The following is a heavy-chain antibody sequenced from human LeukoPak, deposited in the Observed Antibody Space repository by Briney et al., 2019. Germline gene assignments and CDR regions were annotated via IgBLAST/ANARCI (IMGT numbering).Heavy chain of an antibody. CDR1: GFTFSSYA. CDR2: ISGSGGST. Sequence: PGGSLRLSCAASGFTFSSYAMSRVRQAPGKGLEWVSAISGSGGSTYYADSVKGRFTISRDNSKNTLYLQMNSLRAEDTAVYYCARVAGCGSTSCYNDYYYGMDVWGQGTTVTVSS. D-gene: IGHD2-2*02. CDR3: ARVAGCGSTSCYNDYYYGMDV. J-gene: IGHJ6*02. V-gene: IGHV3-23*01.